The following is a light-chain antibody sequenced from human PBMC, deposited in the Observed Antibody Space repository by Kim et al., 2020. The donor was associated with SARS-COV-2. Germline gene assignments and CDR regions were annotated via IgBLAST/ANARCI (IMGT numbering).Light chain of an antibody. Sequence: EIVMTQSPATLSVSPGERATLSCRASQSGSSNLGWYQQKPGQAPRPLIYGASTRATGIPARFSGSGSGTEFTLTISSLQSEDFAVYYCQQYKKWSPWTTFGGGTKVDIK. CDR2: GAS. J-gene: IGKJ4*01. V-gene: IGKV3-15*01. CDR1: QSGSSN. CDR3: QQYKKWSPWTT.